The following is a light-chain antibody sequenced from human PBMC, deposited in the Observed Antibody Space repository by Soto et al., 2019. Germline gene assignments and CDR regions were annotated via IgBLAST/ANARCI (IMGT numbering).Light chain of an antibody. Sequence: QSVLTRPASVSGSPGQSITISCTGTGSDVGGYNYVSWYQHHPGKAPKLMIYEVADRPSGVSSRFSGSKSGNTASLTISGLQAADEADYYCSLYTSENTYVFGTGTKVTVL. CDR2: EVA. CDR1: GSDVGGYNY. V-gene: IGLV2-14*01. J-gene: IGLJ1*01. CDR3: SLYTSENTYV.